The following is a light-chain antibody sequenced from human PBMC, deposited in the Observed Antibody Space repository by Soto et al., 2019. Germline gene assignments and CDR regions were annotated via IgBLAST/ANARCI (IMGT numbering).Light chain of an antibody. V-gene: IGLV2-14*03. CDR2: DVS. Sequence: QSALTQPASVSGSPGPSITISCTGTSNDVGGYEYVSWYQQYPGKAPKLLIFDVSNRPSGVSDRFSGSKSGNTASLTISGLQVEDEAEYHCSSYTSSSIDVFGSGTQLTVL. CDR3: SSYTSSSIDV. CDR1: SNDVGGYEY. J-gene: IGLJ1*01.